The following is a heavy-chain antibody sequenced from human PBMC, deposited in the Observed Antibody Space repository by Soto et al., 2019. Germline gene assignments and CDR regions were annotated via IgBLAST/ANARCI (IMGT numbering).Heavy chain of an antibody. V-gene: IGHV3-21*01. J-gene: IGHJ6*02. CDR3: ARDPEVDSSGTDDV. D-gene: IGHD3-22*01. Sequence: EVQLVESGGGLVKPGGSLRLSCAASGFTFSSYSMSWVRQAPGKGLEWVSSISSSSGYIYYADSVKGRFTISRDNAKKSLYLQMNSLRAEDTAVYYCARDPEVDSSGTDDVWGQGTTVTVSS. CDR2: ISSSSGYI. CDR1: GFTFSSYS.